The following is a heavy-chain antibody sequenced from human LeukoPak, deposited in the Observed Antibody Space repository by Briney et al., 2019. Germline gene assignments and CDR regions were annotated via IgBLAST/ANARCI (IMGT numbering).Heavy chain of an antibody. CDR2: ISGSGGST. CDR1: GFTFSSYA. D-gene: IGHD3-9*01. V-gene: IGHV3-23*01. J-gene: IGHJ1*01. Sequence: GGPLRLSCAASGFTFSSYAMSWVRQAPGKGLEWVSAISGSGGSTYYADSVKGRFTISRDNSKNTLYLQMNSLRAEDTAVYYCAKDTYYDILTGYRYTEYFQHWGQGTLVTVSS. CDR3: AKDTYYDILTGYRYTEYFQH.